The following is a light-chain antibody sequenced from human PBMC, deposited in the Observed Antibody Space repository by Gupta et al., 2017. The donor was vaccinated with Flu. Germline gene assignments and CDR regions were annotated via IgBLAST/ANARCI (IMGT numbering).Light chain of an antibody. Sequence: GQTVRIACQGDNLRDNFASWYQQKPGQAPVLIIYSKNNRPSGIPERFSGSSSGNTATLTITGAQAKDEADYYCNSRDSSSEPMVFGRGTKLTVL. CDR2: SKN. CDR3: NSRDSSSEPMV. CDR1: NLRDNF. J-gene: IGLJ3*02. V-gene: IGLV3-19*01.